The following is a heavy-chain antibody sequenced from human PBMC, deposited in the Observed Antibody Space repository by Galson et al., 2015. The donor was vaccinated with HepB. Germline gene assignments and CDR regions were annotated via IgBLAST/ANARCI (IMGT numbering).Heavy chain of an antibody. CDR1: GFTFSSYA. V-gene: IGHV3-64*01. CDR2: ISSNGGST. D-gene: IGHD3-10*01. CDR3: ARDFGFGELYPGFQH. J-gene: IGHJ1*01. Sequence: SLRLSCAASGFTFSSYAMHWVRQAPGKGLEYVSAISSNGGSTYYANSVKGRFTISRDNSKNTLYLQMGSLRAEDMAVYYCARDFGFGELYPGFQHWGQGTLVTVSS.